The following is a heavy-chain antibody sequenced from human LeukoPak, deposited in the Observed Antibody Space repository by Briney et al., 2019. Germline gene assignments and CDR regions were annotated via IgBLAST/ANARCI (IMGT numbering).Heavy chain of an antibody. Sequence: ASVKVSCKASGYTFTTFDISWVRQAPGQGLEWMGWISTYNGNTNYAQNLQGRVTMTTDTSTSTAYMELRSLTSDDTAIYYCARESHITREDYWGQGTLVTVSS. CDR3: ARESHITREDY. CDR2: ISTYNGNT. D-gene: IGHD1-14*01. CDR1: GYTFTTFD. V-gene: IGHV1-18*01. J-gene: IGHJ4*02.